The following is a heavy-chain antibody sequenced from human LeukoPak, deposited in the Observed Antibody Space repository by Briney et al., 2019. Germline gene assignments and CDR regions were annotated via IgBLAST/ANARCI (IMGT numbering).Heavy chain of an antibody. D-gene: IGHD4-23*01. Sequence: PGGSLRLSCAVSGFTVSGNYMSWVRHAPGKVLEWVSLIYSGGTTYYADSVKGRFTISRDNSKNTLYLQMNSLRAEDTAVYYCARRAGGYSHPYDYWGQGILVTVSS. J-gene: IGHJ4*02. CDR2: IYSGGTT. CDR1: GFTVSGNY. V-gene: IGHV3-53*01. CDR3: ARRAGGYSHPYDY.